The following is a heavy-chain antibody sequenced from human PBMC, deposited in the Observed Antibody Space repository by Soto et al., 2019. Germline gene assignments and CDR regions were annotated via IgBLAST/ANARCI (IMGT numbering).Heavy chain of an antibody. CDR3: ARRIPYYYDSSGYYFDAFDI. D-gene: IGHD3-22*01. CDR1: GGSISSSRYY. CDR2: IYYSGST. V-gene: IGHV4-39*01. J-gene: IGHJ3*02. Sequence: QLQLQESGPGLVKPSETLSLTCTVSGGSISSSRYYWGWIRQPPGKWLEWSGSIYYSGSTYYHPSLKSRVTVSVDTSKNQFSLKLSSVTAADTAVYYCARRIPYYYDSSGYYFDAFDIWGQGTMVTVSS.